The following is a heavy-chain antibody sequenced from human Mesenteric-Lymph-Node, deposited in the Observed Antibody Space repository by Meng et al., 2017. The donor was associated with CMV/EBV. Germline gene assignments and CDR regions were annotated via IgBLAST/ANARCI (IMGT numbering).Heavy chain of an antibody. D-gene: IGHD6-13*01. CDR2: IYGNGTT. Sequence: GESLKISCAGSGLSVTTNYMTWVRQAPGKGLEWVSIIYGNGTTYYAESVKGRFTISRDNSKNTLYLQMNSLRAEDTAVYYCARDPIAAAGKYYYGMDVWGQGTTVTVSS. V-gene: IGHV3-66*03. CDR3: ARDPIAAAGKYYYGMDV. CDR1: GLSVTTNY. J-gene: IGHJ6*02.